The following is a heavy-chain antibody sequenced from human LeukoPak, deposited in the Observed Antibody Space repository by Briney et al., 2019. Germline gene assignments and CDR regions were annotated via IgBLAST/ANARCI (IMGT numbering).Heavy chain of an antibody. CDR3: AREMWLGYQYGTFDMDV. D-gene: IGHD2-2*03. Sequence: GGSLRLSFLCSGFTLSTFLMNWVRQAPGKGLEWVANINQNGSEKFYGDSVRGRFSISRDNADNSLYLQMTSLRAEDTAVYFCAREMWLGYQYGTFDMDVWGKGTTVIVSS. J-gene: IGHJ6*03. CDR1: GFTLSTFL. CDR2: INQNGSEK. V-gene: IGHV3-7*01.